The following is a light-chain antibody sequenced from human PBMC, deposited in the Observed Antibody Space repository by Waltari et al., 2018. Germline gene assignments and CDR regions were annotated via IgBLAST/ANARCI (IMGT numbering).Light chain of an antibody. CDR1: NIGDKS. V-gene: IGLV3-21*04. Sequence: SYVLAQPLSVSVAPGETARITCVENNIGDKSVYWYQQKSGQAPVLVIYDNGDRPAGIPERMSASSAGNAATLTIARVEAGDEADYYCQVWDGSSDRYVFGTGTTVTVL. CDR2: DNG. J-gene: IGLJ1*01. CDR3: QVWDGSSDRYV.